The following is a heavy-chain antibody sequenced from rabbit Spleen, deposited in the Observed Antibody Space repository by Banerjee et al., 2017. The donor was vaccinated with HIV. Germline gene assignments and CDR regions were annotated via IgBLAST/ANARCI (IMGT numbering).Heavy chain of an antibody. CDR1: GFSFSSGYY. CDR3: AREGGILVAGAFNL. D-gene: IGHD4-1*01. J-gene: IGHJ4*01. Sequence: QSLEESGGDLVKPGASLTVTCTASGFSFSSGYYMCWVRQAPGKGLELIACIYTAYSGSTYYASWAKGQFTISRSTSLATVTLQVTSLTAADTATYFCAREGGILVAGAFNLWGPGTLVTVS. CDR2: IYTAYSGST. V-gene: IGHV1S40*01.